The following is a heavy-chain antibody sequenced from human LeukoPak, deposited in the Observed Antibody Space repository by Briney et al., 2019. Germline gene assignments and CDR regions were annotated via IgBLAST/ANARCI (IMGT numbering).Heavy chain of an antibody. D-gene: IGHD6-13*01. Sequence: GASVKVSCTASGGTFSSYAISWVRQAPGQGLEWMGGIIPIFGTANYAQKFQGRVTITADESTSTAYMELSSLRSEDTAVYYCASEASIAAAPHWGQGTLVTVSS. V-gene: IGHV1-69*13. CDR2: IIPIFGTA. CDR1: GGTFSSYA. J-gene: IGHJ4*02. CDR3: ASEASIAAAPH.